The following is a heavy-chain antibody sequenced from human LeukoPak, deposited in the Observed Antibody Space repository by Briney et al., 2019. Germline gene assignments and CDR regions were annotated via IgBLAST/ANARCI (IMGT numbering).Heavy chain of an antibody. CDR3: VREGTSGNGDGYNSYDY. Sequence: PGGSLRLSCAATGFTFSHFGMHWVRQAPGKGLEWVAVLWYNGRNQYYRDSVKGRFTISRDNLKNTLHLQMNSLRVEDTAMYYCVREGTSGNGDGYNSYDYWGQGTLVTVSS. V-gene: IGHV3-33*01. J-gene: IGHJ4*02. CDR2: LWYNGRNQ. D-gene: IGHD5-24*01. CDR1: GFTFSHFG.